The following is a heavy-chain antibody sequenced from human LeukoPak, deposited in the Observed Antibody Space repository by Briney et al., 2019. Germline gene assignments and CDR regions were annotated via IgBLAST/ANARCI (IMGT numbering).Heavy chain of an antibody. CDR1: GFTFSRHG. Sequence: GGSPRLSCAAAGFTFSRHGMQWVRQAPGKGLELVAAVSYDESNKYYADSVKGRFTISRDNAKNSLYLQMNSLRAEDTAVYYCARVAGARYYFDYWGQGTLVTVSS. J-gene: IGHJ4*02. D-gene: IGHD1-26*01. CDR3: ARVAGARYYFDY. V-gene: IGHV3-30*03. CDR2: VSYDESNK.